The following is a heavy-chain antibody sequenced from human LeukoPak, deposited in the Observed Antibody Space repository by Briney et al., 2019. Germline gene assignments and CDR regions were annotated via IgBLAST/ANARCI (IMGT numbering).Heavy chain of an antibody. CDR3: ATDRVYRSSGRSWGFFDY. Sequence: ASVTVSCKISVYSLSDLSIHWVREAPGEGLEWIGGFDSENNKMVYSQKFQGRVTMTEDTSADTAYMELSSLRSEDTAVYFCATDRVYRSSGRSWGFFDYWGQGTLVIVSS. V-gene: IGHV1-24*01. CDR1: VYSLSDLS. J-gene: IGHJ4*02. D-gene: IGHD6-19*01. CDR2: FDSENNKM.